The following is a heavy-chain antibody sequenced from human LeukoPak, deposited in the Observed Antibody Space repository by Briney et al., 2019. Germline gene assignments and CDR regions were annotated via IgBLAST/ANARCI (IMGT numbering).Heavy chain of an antibody. CDR1: GFTFSSYA. CDR2: ISGSGGST. Sequence: GGSLRLTCAASGFTFSSYAMSWVRQAPGKGLEWVSAISGSGGSTYYADSVKGRFTISRDNSKNTLYLQMNSLRAEDTAVYYCAKETGSYHILYYFDYWGQGALVSVSS. CDR3: AKETGSYHILYYFDY. D-gene: IGHD1-26*01. J-gene: IGHJ4*02. V-gene: IGHV3-23*01.